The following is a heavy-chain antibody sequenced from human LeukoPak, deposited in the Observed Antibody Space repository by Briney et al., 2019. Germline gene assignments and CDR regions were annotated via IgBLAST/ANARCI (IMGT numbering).Heavy chain of an antibody. D-gene: IGHD5-18*01. CDR1: KFIFSNYG. Sequence: GGSLRLSCAASKFIFSNYGMHWVRQAPGKGLEWVAIIWSDGINRYYADSVKGRFTISRDDSKDTLFLQMNTLTTEDTALYYCAKDWGGSRYYIDVWGRGTLVTVSS. V-gene: IGHV3-30*02. J-gene: IGHJ6*03. CDR3: AKDWGGSRYYIDV. CDR2: IWSDGINR.